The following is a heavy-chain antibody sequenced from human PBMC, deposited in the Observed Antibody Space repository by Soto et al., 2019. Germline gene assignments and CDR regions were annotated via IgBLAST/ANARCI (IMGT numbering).Heavy chain of an antibody. CDR2: IYYSGST. Sequence: TLSLTCTVSGGSISSYYWSLIRQPPGKGLEWIGYIYYSGSTNYNPSLKSRVTISVDTSKNQFSLKLSSVTAADTAVYYCARAYGDYVFDYWGQGTLVTVSS. V-gene: IGHV4-59*01. CDR1: GGSISSYY. D-gene: IGHD4-17*01. J-gene: IGHJ4*02. CDR3: ARAYGDYVFDY.